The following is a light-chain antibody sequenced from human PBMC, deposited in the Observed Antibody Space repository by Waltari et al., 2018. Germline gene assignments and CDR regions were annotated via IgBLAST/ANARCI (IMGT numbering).Light chain of an antibody. Sequence: QSALTQPPSVSGSPGQSVPISCPATSSDVGGYNRVSWYQQPPGTAPQLMIYEVTYRPSGVPDRFSGSKSGNTASLTISGLQAEDEADYYCTSYTSSGTLLFGGGTKLTVV. CDR2: EVT. V-gene: IGLV2-18*02. J-gene: IGLJ2*01. CDR1: SSDVGGYNR. CDR3: TSYTSSGTLL.